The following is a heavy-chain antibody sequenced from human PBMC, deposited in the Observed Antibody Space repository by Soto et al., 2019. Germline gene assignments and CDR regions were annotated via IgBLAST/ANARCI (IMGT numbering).Heavy chain of an antibody. J-gene: IGHJ4*02. V-gene: IGHV3-23*01. Sequence: EVQLLESGGGLVQPGGSLRLSCAASGFTFSSYAMSWVRQAPGKGLEWVSAISGSGGSTYYADSVKGRFTISRDNSKNTLYLQMNSLRAEDTAVYYCVPFPGVRGAPFDYWGQGTLVTVSS. CDR2: ISGSGGST. CDR3: VPFPGVRGAPFDY. D-gene: IGHD3-10*01. CDR1: GFTFSSYA.